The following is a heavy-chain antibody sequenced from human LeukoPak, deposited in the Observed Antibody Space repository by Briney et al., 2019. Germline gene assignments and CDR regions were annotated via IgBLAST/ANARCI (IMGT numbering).Heavy chain of an antibody. CDR3: AFDYGVTDAFDM. D-gene: IGHD4-17*01. CDR1: GYTFSSYG. Sequence: ASVKVSCKASGYTFSSYGISWVRQAPGQGLEWMGWISAYNGNTNYAQKFQGRVTMTTDTSTRTAYMELRSLRSDDTAVYYCAFDYGVTDAFDMWGQGTMVTVSS. V-gene: IGHV1-18*01. J-gene: IGHJ3*02. CDR2: ISAYNGNT.